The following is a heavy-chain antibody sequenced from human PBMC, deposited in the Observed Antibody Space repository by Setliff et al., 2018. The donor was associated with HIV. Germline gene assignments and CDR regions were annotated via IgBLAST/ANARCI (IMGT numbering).Heavy chain of an antibody. J-gene: IGHJ4*01. V-gene: IGHV1-2*02. CDR2: ISPDNGNT. CDR3: TRGDSSGYFEY. CDR1: GYTFTDYF. D-gene: IGHD3-22*01. Sequence: ASVKVSCKSSGYTFTDYFIHWVRQAPGQGLEWMGWISPDNGNTRISQRFRGSVTMTRDRSISTVYMELSRLRSDDTAVYYFTRGDSSGYFEYWGHGTLVTVSS.